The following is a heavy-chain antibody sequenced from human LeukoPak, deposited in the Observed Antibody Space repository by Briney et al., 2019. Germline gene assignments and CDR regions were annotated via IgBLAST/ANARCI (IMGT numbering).Heavy chain of an antibody. CDR2: INHSGST. CDR3: ARGYSYLSRSFDY. CDR1: GASISSGGYY. J-gene: IGHJ4*02. V-gene: IGHV4-30-2*01. Sequence: PSQTLSLTCTVSGASISSGGYYWSWIRQPPGKGLEWIGEINHSGSTNCNPSLKSRVTISVDTSKNQFSLKLSSVTAADTAVYYCARGYSYLSRSFDYWGQGTLVTVSS. D-gene: IGHD5-18*01.